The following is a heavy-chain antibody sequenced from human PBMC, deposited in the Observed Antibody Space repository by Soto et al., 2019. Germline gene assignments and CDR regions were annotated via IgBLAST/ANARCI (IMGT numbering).Heavy chain of an antibody. Sequence: SLRLSCAASASSFSRYTMNCVRQAPGKGLEWVSSSTGSSSYLYYADSLKGRFTISRDNANNSLYLQMNSLRAEDTAVYYCARDLIYDILTERFDPWGQGSLLTASS. CDR3: ARDLIYDILTERFDP. CDR2: STGSSSYL. CDR1: ASSFSRYT. J-gene: IGHJ5*02. V-gene: IGHV3-21*04. D-gene: IGHD3-9*01.